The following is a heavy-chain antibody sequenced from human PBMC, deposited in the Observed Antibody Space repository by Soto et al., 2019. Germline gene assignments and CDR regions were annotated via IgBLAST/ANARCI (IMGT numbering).Heavy chain of an antibody. J-gene: IGHJ4*02. CDR1: GGCLSSSNW. Sequence: SVTLSLTCAVSGGCLSSSNWWSWVRQPPGKGLEWTGEIYHSGSSNYKPSLKSRVTISVDKSKNQFSLKLSSVTAADTAVYYCASVVSRGSLYATGYWGQGTLVTVSS. CDR2: IYHSGSS. CDR3: ASVVSRGSLYATGY. V-gene: IGHV4-4*02. D-gene: IGHD2-8*01.